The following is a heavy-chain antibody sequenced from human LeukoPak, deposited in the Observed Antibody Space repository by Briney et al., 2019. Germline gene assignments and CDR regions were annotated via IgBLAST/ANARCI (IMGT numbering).Heavy chain of an antibody. Sequence: GESLRLSCAASGLTFTSYSMSWGRQATRKGLQWVLYISTGSITTYYADSVKGRFTISRDDAKTSLSLQMNSLRVEDTAVYYCVKEMGYCSGGGCYRWFHAWGQGTLVTVSS. CDR2: ISTGSITT. V-gene: IGHV3-48*01. J-gene: IGHJ5*02. D-gene: IGHD2-15*01. CDR3: VKEMGYCSGGGCYRWFHA. CDR1: GLTFTSYS.